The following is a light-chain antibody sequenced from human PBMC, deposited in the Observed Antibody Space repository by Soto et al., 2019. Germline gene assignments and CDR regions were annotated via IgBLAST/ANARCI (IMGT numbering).Light chain of an antibody. J-gene: IGKJ5*01. Sequence: DAVMTQSPLSLSVTLGQPASISCRSSHSLVYSDGNTYLNWFQQRPGQSPRRLIYKVSNRDSGVPARFSGSGSGTDFTLTISSLEPEDFAVYYCQQRSNWITFGQGTRLAIK. V-gene: IGKV2-30*01. CDR1: HSLVYSDGNTY. CDR2: KVS. CDR3: QQRSNWIT.